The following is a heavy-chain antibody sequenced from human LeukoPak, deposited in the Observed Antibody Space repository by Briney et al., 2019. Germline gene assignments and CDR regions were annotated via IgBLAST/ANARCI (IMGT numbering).Heavy chain of an antibody. Sequence: SETLSLTCTVSGGSISSSSYYWGWIRQPPGKGLEWIGSIYYSGSTYYNPSLKSRVTISVDTSKNQFSLKLSSVTAADTAVYYCASGLVPAATKYYYYYGMDVWGQGTTVTVSS. D-gene: IGHD2-2*01. CDR2: IYYSGST. V-gene: IGHV4-39*01. J-gene: IGHJ6*02. CDR1: GGSISSSSYY. CDR3: ASGLVPAATKYYYYYGMDV.